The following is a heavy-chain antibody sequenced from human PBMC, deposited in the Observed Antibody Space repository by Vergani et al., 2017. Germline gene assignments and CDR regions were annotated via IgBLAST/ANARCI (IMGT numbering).Heavy chain of an antibody. CDR3: ARVGTIFGVVIPKDY. V-gene: IGHV3-48*03. D-gene: IGHD3-3*01. CDR1: GFTFSSYE. CDR2: ISSSGSTI. Sequence: EVQLVESGGGLVQPGGSLRLSCAASGFTFSSYEMNWVRQAPGKGLEWVSYISSSGSTIYYADSVKGRFTISRANAKNSLYRQMNSLRAEDTAVYYCARVGTIFGVVIPKDYWGQGTLVTVSS. J-gene: IGHJ4*02.